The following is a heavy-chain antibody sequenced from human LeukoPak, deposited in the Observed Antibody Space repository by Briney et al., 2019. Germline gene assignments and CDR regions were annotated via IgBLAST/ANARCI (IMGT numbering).Heavy chain of an antibody. D-gene: IGHD6-13*01. CDR1: GGSIISSSHY. CDR2: IYYNGGT. CDR3: AREEASAADY. J-gene: IGHJ4*02. V-gene: IGHV4-39*01. Sequence: PSGTLSLTCTVSGGSIISSSHYWAWIRQPPGKGLEWIGSIYYNGGTFYSPSLKSRASISADTSKNQFSLKLSSVTAADTSVYFCAREEASAADYWGQGTLVTVSS.